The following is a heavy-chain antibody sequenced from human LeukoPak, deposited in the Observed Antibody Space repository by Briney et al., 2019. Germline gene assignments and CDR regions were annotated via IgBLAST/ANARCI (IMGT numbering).Heavy chain of an antibody. J-gene: IGHJ4*02. CDR3: ARDPYSSGWYYFDY. Sequence: ASVKVSCEASGYTFTSYGISWMRQAPGQGLEWMGWISAYNGNTNYAQKLQGRVTMTTDTSTSTAYMELRSLRSDDTAVYYCARDPYSSGWYYFDYWGQGTLVTVSS. V-gene: IGHV1-18*04. CDR2: ISAYNGNT. D-gene: IGHD6-19*01. CDR1: GYTFTSYG.